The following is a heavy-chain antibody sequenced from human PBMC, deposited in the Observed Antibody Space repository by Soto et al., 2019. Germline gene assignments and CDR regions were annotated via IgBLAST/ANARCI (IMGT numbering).Heavy chain of an antibody. CDR2: IYWEDGK. V-gene: IGHV2-5*02. Sequence: QLTLKESGPALVKPTQTLTLTCTFPGFSLTTSGVGVGWVRQPRGKALQWLAYIYWEDGKRYSPSLRNSLTTTYDTSRNQVVLTMTNMEPVDTGTYYCVRSSYDANLHCGTDAFDFWGQGTMVTSSS. D-gene: IGHD3-22*01. CDR3: VRSSYDANLHCGTDAFDF. CDR1: GFSLTTSGVG. J-gene: IGHJ3*01.